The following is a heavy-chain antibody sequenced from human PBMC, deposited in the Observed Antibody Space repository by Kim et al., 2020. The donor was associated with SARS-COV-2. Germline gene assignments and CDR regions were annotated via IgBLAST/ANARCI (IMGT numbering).Heavy chain of an antibody. J-gene: IGHJ4*02. CDR3: AKSRWGGGDYRDYFDY. D-gene: IGHD3-16*01. Sequence: SVKGRFTISRDNAKNSLHLQMHSLRAEDTATYYWAKSRWGGGDYRDYFDYWGQGTLVTVSS. V-gene: IGHV3-48*03.